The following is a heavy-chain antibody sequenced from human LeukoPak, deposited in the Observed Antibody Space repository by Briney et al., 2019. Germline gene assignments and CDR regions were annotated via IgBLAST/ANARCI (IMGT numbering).Heavy chain of an antibody. CDR2: ISNNGGYT. CDR3: ARDAATYTSVWSLVY. J-gene: IGHJ4*02. D-gene: IGHD6-19*01. Sequence: GGSLRLSCAASGFTLSSSAMSWVRQAPGKGLEWVSAISNNGGYTYYADSVKGRFTISRDNSRNTLYLQMSSLRADDTAVYYCARDAATYTSVWSLVYWGQGTLVTVSS. V-gene: IGHV3-23*01. CDR1: GFTLSSSA.